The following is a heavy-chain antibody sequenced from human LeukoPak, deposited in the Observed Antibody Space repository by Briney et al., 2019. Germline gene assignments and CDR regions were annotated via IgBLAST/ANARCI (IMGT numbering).Heavy chain of an antibody. V-gene: IGHV4-59*08. Sequence: SETLSLTCTVSGGSISSCYWSWIRQPPGKGLEWIGYIYYSGSTNYNPSLKSRVTISVDTSKNQFSLKLSSVTAADTAVYYCARHAYYYDSSGYYYEYYFDCWGQGTLVTVSS. D-gene: IGHD3-22*01. CDR2: IYYSGST. CDR1: GGSISSCY. J-gene: IGHJ4*02. CDR3: ARHAYYYDSSGYYYEYYFDC.